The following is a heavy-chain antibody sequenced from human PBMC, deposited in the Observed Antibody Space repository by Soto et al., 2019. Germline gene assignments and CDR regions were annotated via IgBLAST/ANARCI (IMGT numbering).Heavy chain of an antibody. J-gene: IGHJ5*02. Sequence: ASVKVSGKASGYTFTSDDINWVRQATGQGLEWIVWMNPNSGNTGYAQKFQGRVTMTRNTSISTAYMELSSLRSEDTAVYYCARGRFPTSIAAPSRVNWSDPWGQGTLVTLSS. V-gene: IGHV1-8*01. CDR2: MNPNSGNT. CDR1: GYTFTSDD. D-gene: IGHD6-6*01. CDR3: ARGRFPTSIAAPSRVNWSDP.